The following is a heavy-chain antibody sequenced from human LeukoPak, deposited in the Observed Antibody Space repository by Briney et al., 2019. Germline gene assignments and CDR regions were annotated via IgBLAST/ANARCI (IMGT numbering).Heavy chain of an antibody. CDR3: ARGPPRSVVVIRLPFDY. Sequence: SETLSLTCAVYGGSFSGYYWSWIRQPPGKGLEWIGEINHSGSTNYNPSLKSRVTISVDTSKNLFSLKLSSVTAADTAVYYCARGPPRSVVVIRLPFDYWGQGTLVTVSS. V-gene: IGHV4-34*01. CDR2: INHSGST. J-gene: IGHJ4*02. CDR1: GGSFSGYY. D-gene: IGHD3-22*01.